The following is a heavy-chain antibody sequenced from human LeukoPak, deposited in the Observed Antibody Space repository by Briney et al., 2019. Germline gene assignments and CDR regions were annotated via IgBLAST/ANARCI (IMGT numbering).Heavy chain of an antibody. CDR1: GFTFSSYE. Sequence: GGSLRLSCAASGFTFSSYEMNWVRQAPGKGLEWVSYISSSGSTIYYADSVKGRFTISRDNAKNSLYLQMNSLRAEDTAVYSCARGNLLLARPDSGTYYETLDYWGQGTLVTVSS. CDR3: ARGNLLLARPDSGTYYETLDY. J-gene: IGHJ4*02. CDR2: ISSSGSTI. V-gene: IGHV3-48*03. D-gene: IGHD1-26*01.